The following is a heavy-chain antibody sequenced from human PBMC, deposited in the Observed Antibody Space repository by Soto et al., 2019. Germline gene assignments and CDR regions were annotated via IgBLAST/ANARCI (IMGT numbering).Heavy chain of an antibody. Sequence: KASETLSLTCTVSGGSVNSGSYYWSWIRKPPGMGLEWIGYIFYSGTTNYNPSLKSRVTTSLDISKNQFSLQLSSVTAADTAVYYCARDNWKRSGYYGMDVWGQGTTVTVSS. CDR2: IFYSGTT. CDR1: GGSVNSGSYY. D-gene: IGHD1-20*01. J-gene: IGHJ6*02. V-gene: IGHV4-61*01. CDR3: ARDNWKRSGYYGMDV.